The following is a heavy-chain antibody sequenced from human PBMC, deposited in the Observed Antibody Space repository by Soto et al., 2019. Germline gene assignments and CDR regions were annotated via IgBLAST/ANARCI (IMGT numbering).Heavy chain of an antibody. V-gene: IGHV1-69*13. CDR1: GGTFSSYA. CDR3: ARDRGDYVWGSYRPNWFDP. CDR2: IIPIFGTA. D-gene: IGHD3-16*02. J-gene: IGHJ5*02. Sequence: SVKVSCKASGGTFSSYAISWVRQAPGQGLEWMGGIIPIFGTANYAQKFQGRVTITADESTSTAYMELSSLRSEDTAVYYCARDRGDYVWGSYRPNWFDPWGQGTLVTVSS.